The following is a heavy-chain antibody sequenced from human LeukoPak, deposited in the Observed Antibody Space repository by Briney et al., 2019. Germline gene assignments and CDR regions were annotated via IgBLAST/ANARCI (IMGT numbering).Heavy chain of an antibody. CDR1: GFTFSSYS. CDR2: ISSSSSYI. Sequence: GGSLRLSCAASGFTFSSYSMNWVRQAPGKGLEWVSSISSSSSYIYYADSVKGRFTISRDNAKNSLYLQMNSLRAEDTAVYYCARDGSGSYYPIDYWGQGTLVTVSS. V-gene: IGHV3-21*01. J-gene: IGHJ4*02. CDR3: ARDGSGSYYPIDY. D-gene: IGHD3-10*01.